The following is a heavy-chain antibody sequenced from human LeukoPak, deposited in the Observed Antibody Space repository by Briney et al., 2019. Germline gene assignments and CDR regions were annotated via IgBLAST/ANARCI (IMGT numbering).Heavy chain of an antibody. CDR1: GGSISSSPYY. J-gene: IGHJ5*02. CDR2: ISYSGTT. D-gene: IGHD3-9*01. V-gene: IGHV4-39*02. CDR3: TRMPTGYPNWFDP. Sequence: PSETLSLTCTVSGGSISSSPYYWNWIRQPPGKGLEWIGSISYSGTTSYNPSLNSRVTIPVDTSKNHFSLRFTSVTAADTAIYYCTRMPTGYPNWFDPWGQGAPVTVSS.